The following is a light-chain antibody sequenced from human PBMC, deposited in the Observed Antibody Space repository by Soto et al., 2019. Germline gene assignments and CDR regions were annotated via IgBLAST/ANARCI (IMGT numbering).Light chain of an antibody. V-gene: IGKV1-5*03. Sequence: DIQMTQSPSTLSASVGDRVTITCRASQSIRNWLAWYQQKPGKAPKLLIYEASSLESGVPSRFSGSGSGTEFTLTISSLQPDDFATYFCQESKTYSRTFGQGTKVEIK. CDR1: QSIRNW. CDR3: QESKTYSRT. J-gene: IGKJ1*01. CDR2: EAS.